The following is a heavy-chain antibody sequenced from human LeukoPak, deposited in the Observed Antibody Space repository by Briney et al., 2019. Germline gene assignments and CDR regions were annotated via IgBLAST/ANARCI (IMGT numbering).Heavy chain of an antibody. CDR2: IYYRGST. D-gene: IGHD1-1*01. V-gene: IGHV4-59*01. J-gene: IGHJ4*02. Sequence: SETLSLTCTVSGGSISSYYWSWIRQPPGKGLEWIGYIYYRGSTSYNPSLKSRVAISVDTSKNQFSLRLTSVTAADTAVYYCARDRELGYWGQGTLVTVSS. CDR3: ARDRELGY. CDR1: GGSISSYY.